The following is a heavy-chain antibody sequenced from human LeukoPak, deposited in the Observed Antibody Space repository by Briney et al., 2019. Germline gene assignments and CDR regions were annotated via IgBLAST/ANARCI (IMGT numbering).Heavy chain of an antibody. D-gene: IGHD2-2*01. V-gene: IGHV1-2*06. CDR3: ARDYCSSTSCLFDY. CDR2: INPNSGDT. J-gene: IGHJ4*02. CDR1: GYTFTGYH. Sequence: GPVKVSCKASGYTFTGYHMHWVRQAPGQGLEWMGRINPNSGDTNYAQKFQGRVTMTRDTSISTAYMELSRLRSGDTAVYYCARDYCSSTSCLFDYWGQGTLVTVSS.